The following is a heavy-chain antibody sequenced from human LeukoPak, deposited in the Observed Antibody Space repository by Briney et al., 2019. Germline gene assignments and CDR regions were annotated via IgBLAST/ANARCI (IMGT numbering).Heavy chain of an antibody. CDR3: AKGGDYGDYEAGDY. V-gene: IGHV3-30*18. Sequence: GGSLRLSCAASGFTFSSYSMHWVRQAPGKGLEWVAVISYDGSNKYYADSVKGRFTISRDNSKNTLYLQMNSLRAEDTAVYYCAKGGDYGDYEAGDYWGQGTLVTVSS. D-gene: IGHD4-17*01. CDR2: ISYDGSNK. J-gene: IGHJ4*02. CDR1: GFTFSSYS.